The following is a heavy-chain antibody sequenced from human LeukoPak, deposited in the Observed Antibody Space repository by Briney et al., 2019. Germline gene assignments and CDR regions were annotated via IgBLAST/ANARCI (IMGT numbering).Heavy chain of an antibody. CDR1: GFTFSNSD. CDR3: AKAVSYPDISVYPVASFDF. D-gene: IGHD3-22*01. V-gene: IGHV3-23*01. Sequence: GGSLSLSCAASGFTFSNSDMNWVRQAPGKGLEWVSFIISSVGSAHYADPLRGRFTISRDSSKNTFYLQINCLTASHTAVYYCAKAVSYPDISVYPVASFDFWGQGTMVTVSS. CDR2: IISSVGSA. J-gene: IGHJ3*01.